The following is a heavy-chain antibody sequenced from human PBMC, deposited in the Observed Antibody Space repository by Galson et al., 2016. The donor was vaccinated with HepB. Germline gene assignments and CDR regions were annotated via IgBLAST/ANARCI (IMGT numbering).Heavy chain of an antibody. D-gene: IGHD2-21*01. CDR3: ARDQGFPDAHPDPFDC. J-gene: IGHJ1*01. Sequence: LTLTCTFFGFTFSSFWMSWVRQAPGKGLEWVANIRQDGSEKHYVDSVKGLFTISRDNAKNSLYLQMNSLRAEDTAVYYCARDQGFPDAHPDPFDCWGQGTLVTVSS. CDR1: GFTFSSFW. V-gene: IGHV3-7*03. CDR2: IRQDGSEK.